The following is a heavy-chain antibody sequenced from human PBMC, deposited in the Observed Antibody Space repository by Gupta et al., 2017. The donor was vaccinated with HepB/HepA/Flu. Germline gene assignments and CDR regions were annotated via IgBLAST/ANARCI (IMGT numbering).Heavy chain of an antibody. V-gene: IGHV1-69*01. D-gene: IGHD2-2*01. CDR3: ARVVVPAARYNYYYDYMDV. CDR1: GGTFSSYA. J-gene: IGHJ6*03. Sequence: QVQLVQSGAEVKKPGSSVTVSCKASGGTFSSYAISWVRQAPGQGLEWMGGIIPIFGTANYAQKFQGRVTITADESTSTAYMELSSLRSEYTAGYDGARVVVPAARYNYYYDYMDVGGKGTTVTVSS. CDR2: IIPIFGTA.